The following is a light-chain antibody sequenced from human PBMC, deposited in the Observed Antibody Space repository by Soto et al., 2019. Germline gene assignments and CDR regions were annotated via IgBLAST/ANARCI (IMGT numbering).Light chain of an antibody. Sequence: DIQMTQSPSTLSASVGDRVTITCRASQSISTWLAWYQQEPGKAPKLLIYDASSLESGVPSRFSGSGSGTEFTLTISSLQPDDFATYYCQQVNVYPSTFGGGTKVDIK. CDR3: QQVNVYPST. CDR2: DAS. V-gene: IGKV1-5*01. J-gene: IGKJ4*01. CDR1: QSISTW.